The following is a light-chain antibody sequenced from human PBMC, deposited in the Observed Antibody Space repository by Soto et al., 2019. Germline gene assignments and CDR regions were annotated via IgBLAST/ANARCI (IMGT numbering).Light chain of an antibody. V-gene: IGKV1-39*01. CDR3: QHTYSTPRT. J-gene: IGKJ1*01. CDR2: AVS. Sequence: DIQITQSPSSLSASVVDRVTITCRASQSIRSYLNWYQQKPGKPPKLLIYAVSSFQSGVPSRFSVSGSGTDFSLTITSLQPEDFATYYCQHTYSTPRTFGQGTKVEIK. CDR1: QSIRSY.